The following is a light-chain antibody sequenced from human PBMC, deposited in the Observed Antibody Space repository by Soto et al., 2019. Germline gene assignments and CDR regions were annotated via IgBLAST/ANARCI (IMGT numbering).Light chain of an antibody. Sequence: DIQLTQSPSFLSSSVEDRVTISCRASYDISSSLAWYQQEPGKPPKLLIYDSSPVQTGVPSRFTGSGSGRQVTLTISGLQFGDFATYFCQQLSHYPYTFGQGTKLEI. V-gene: IGKV1-9*01. CDR2: DSS. CDR3: QQLSHYPYT. CDR1: YDISSS. J-gene: IGKJ2*01.